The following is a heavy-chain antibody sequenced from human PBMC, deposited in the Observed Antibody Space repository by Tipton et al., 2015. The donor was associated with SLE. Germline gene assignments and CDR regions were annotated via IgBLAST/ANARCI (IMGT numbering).Heavy chain of an antibody. CDR2: IYYSGST. V-gene: IGHV4-39*07. CDR3: VRGYNYGPGYYFDY. J-gene: IGHJ4*02. Sequence: GLVKPSETLPLTCSVSGGSISSSSYYWGWIRQAPGKGLEWLGSIYYSGSTNYNPSLKSRVTISVDTSKNQFSLRLSSVTAADTAVYYCVRGYNYGPGYYFDYWGRGTRVTVSS. D-gene: IGHD5-24*01. CDR1: GGSISSSSYY.